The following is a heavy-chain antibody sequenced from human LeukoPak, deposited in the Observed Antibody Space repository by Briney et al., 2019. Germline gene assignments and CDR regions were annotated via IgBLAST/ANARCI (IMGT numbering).Heavy chain of an antibody. CDR2: INAGNGNT. V-gene: IGHV1-3*01. Sequence: GASVKVFCKASGYTFTSYAMHWVRQAPGQRLEWMGWINAGNGNTKYSQKFQGRVTITRDTSASTAYMELSSLRSEDTAVYYCARILLSGWYYFDYWGQGTLVTVSS. CDR1: GYTFTSYA. J-gene: IGHJ4*02. CDR3: ARILLSGWYYFDY. D-gene: IGHD6-19*01.